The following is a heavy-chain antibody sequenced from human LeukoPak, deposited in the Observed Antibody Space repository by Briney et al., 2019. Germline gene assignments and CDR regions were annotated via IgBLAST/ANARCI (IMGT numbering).Heavy chain of an antibody. CDR2: IKQDGSEK. J-gene: IGHJ4*02. D-gene: IGHD3-3*01. CDR1: GFTFSSYA. V-gene: IGHV3-7*01. CDR3: ARDNLRGDFWSGYLSGPFDY. Sequence: GGSLRLSCAASGFTFSSYAMSWVRQAPGKGLEWVANIKQDGSEKYYVDSVKGRFTISRDNAKNSLYLQMNSLRAEDTAVYYCARDNLRGDFWSGYLSGPFDYWGQGTLVTVSS.